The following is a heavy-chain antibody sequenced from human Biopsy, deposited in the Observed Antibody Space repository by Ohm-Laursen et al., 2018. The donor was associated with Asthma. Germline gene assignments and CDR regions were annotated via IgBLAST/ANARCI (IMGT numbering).Heavy chain of an antibody. D-gene: IGHD3-22*01. CDR3: ARSYDTDSYPVLVLDY. V-gene: IGHV1-69*10. Sequence: SVTASCKASGGSFSNFAFSWARQAPGHGLEWMGYILTKFDITSYAEKFQGRVTITADKSTSTTYMELSRLRSEDTAVYYCARSYDTDSYPVLVLDYWGQGTLVTVSS. J-gene: IGHJ4*02. CDR1: GGSFSNFA. CDR2: ILTKFDIT.